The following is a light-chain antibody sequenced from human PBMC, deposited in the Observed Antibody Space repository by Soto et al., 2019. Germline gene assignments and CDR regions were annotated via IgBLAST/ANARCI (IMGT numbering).Light chain of an antibody. V-gene: IGKV3-15*01. CDR1: HSVSTN. CDR2: GAS. Sequence: EIVLTQSPATLSVSPGERATLSCRASHSVSTNLVCYQQKPVQAPRLLIFGASTRATTIPARFSGNGSGTEFTLTISSLQSAEFAVYYWQQYINWPPLTFGGGTKVEIK. CDR3: QQYINWPPLT. J-gene: IGKJ4*01.